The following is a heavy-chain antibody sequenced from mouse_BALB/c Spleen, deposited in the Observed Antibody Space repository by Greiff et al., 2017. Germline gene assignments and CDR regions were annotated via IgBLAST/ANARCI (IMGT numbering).Heavy chain of an antibody. J-gene: IGHJ4*01. CDR2: ISSGGGST. V-gene: IGHV5-12-1*01. Sequence: EVNVVESGGGLVKPGGSLKLSCAASGFAFSSYDMSWVRQTPEKRLEWVAYISSGGGSTYYPDTVKGRFTISRDNAKNTLYLQMSSLKSEDTAMYYCARHRGFYAMDYWGQGTSVTVSS. CDR1: GFAFSSYD. CDR3: ARHRGFYAMDY.